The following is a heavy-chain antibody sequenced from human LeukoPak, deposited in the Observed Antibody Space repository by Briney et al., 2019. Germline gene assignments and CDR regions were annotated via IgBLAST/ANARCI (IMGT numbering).Heavy chain of an antibody. Sequence: GGSLRLSCAASGFTFSIYSMNWVRQAPGKGLEWVSSISSSSSYIYYADSVKGRFTISRDNAKNSLYLQMNSLRAEDTAAYYCARDPWAVTSYFDHWGQGSLVTVSS. J-gene: IGHJ4*02. D-gene: IGHD4-17*01. CDR1: GFTFSIYS. CDR2: ISSSSSYI. CDR3: ARDPWAVTSYFDH. V-gene: IGHV3-21*01.